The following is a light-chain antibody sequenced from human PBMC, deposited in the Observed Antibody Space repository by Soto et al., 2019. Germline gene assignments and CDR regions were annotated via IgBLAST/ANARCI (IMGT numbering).Light chain of an antibody. CDR3: QLYSTYSWT. J-gene: IGKJ1*01. CDR2: DAS. V-gene: IGKV1-5*01. Sequence: DIQMTQSPSTLSASVGDRVTITCRASQGISNWLAWYQQKPGKAPKLLIYDASTLQSGVPSRFSGSGSATEFTLTISSLQAEDVASYYCQLYSTYSWTFGQGTKVDIK. CDR1: QGISNW.